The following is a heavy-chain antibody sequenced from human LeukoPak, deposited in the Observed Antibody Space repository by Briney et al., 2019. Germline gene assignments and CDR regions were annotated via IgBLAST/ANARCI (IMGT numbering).Heavy chain of an antibody. J-gene: IGHJ4*02. Sequence: ASVRVSCKASGYIFTDHFFHWVRQAPGQGLEWMGWINPNSGGTNYAQKFQGRVTMTRDTSTSTAYMELSRLRSDDTAVYYCARHIRGELLEANFDYWGQGTLVTVSS. CDR3: ARHIRGELLEANFDY. CDR1: GYIFTDHF. V-gene: IGHV1-2*02. D-gene: IGHD1-26*01. CDR2: INPNSGGT.